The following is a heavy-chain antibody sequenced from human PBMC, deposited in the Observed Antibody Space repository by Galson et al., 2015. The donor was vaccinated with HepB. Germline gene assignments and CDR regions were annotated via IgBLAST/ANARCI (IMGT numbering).Heavy chain of an antibody. D-gene: IGHD6-13*01. V-gene: IGHV6-1*01. CDR3: ARGAAAAGRAVDY. CDR1: GDSVSSNSAT. Sequence: CAISGDSVSSNSATWNWIRQSPSRGLEWLGRTYYRSKWYNDYAVSVKSRITINPDTSKNQFSLQLNSATPEDTAVYYCARGAAAAGRAVDYWGQGTLVTVSS. CDR2: TYYRSKWYN. J-gene: IGHJ4*02.